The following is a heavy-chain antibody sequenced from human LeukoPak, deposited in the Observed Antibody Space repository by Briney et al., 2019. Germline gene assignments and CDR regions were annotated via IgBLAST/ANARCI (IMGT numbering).Heavy chain of an antibody. V-gene: IGHV3-48*04. CDR1: GFTFSSYS. CDR2: ISSSGGTI. Sequence: GGSLRLSCAASGFTFSSYSMNWVRQAPGKGLEWVSYISSSGGTISYADSVKGRFTISRDNAKNSLYLQMNSLRAEDTAIYYCARSGQHLFDFWGQGTLVTVSP. CDR3: ARSGQHLFDF. J-gene: IGHJ4*02. D-gene: IGHD6-13*01.